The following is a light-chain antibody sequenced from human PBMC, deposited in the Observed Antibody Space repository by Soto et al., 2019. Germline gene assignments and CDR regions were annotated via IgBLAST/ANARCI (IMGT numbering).Light chain of an antibody. V-gene: IGKV3-20*01. CDR3: QQDGSSPIT. Sequence: ETGLTQSPGPPSLSRGERSTLSCRASQSVSSSYLAWYQQKPGQAPRLLIYGASSRATGIPDRFSGSGSGTDFTLTISRLEPEDFAVHYCQQDGSSPITFGQGTRLEVK. J-gene: IGKJ5*01. CDR1: QSVSSSY. CDR2: GAS.